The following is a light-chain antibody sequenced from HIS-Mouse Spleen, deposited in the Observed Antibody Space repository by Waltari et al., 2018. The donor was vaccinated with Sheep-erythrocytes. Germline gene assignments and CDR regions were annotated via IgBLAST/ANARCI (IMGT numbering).Light chain of an antibody. CDR2: AAS. CDR3: QQSYSTPPLT. CDR1: QSISSY. Sequence: DIQMTQSPSSLSASVGDRVTITCRASQSISSYLNWYQQKPGKAPKLLIYAASSLQSGVPSRFSGSGYGTDVTLTISSLQPEDFATYYCQQSYSTPPLTFGGGTKVEIK. J-gene: IGKJ4*01. V-gene: IGKV1-39*01.